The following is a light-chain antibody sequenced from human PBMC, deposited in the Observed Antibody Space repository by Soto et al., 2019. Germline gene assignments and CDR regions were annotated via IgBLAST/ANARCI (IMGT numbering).Light chain of an antibody. J-gene: IGKJ4*01. Sequence: EFVLTQSPGTLSLSPGERATLSCRASQTVRNNYLAWYQQKPGQAPRLLIYDASSRATGIPDRFSGGGSGTDFTLTISRLEPEDFAVYYCQQYSVWPLTFGGGTKVDIK. CDR3: QQYSVWPLT. CDR2: DAS. CDR1: QTVRNNY. V-gene: IGKV3-20*01.